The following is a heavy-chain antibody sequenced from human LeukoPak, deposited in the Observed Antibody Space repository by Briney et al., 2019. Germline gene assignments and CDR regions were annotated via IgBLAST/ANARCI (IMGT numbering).Heavy chain of an antibody. CDR1: GFAFSNYN. CDR2: ITGSGTNV. J-gene: IGHJ4*02. CDR3: ARDLSGYYDSSEIDY. Sequence: GGSLRLPCAASGFAFSNYNMNWVRQAPGKGLEWVSSITGSGTNVFYADSVKGRFTISRDNSKNTLYLQMNSLRAEDTAVYYCARDLSGYYDSSEIDYWGQGTLVTVSS. V-gene: IGHV3-21*01. D-gene: IGHD3-22*01.